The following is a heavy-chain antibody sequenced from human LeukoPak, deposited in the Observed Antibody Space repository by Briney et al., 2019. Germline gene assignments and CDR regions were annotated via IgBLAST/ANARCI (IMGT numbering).Heavy chain of an antibody. D-gene: IGHD2-15*01. J-gene: IGHJ4*02. Sequence: GGSLRLSCAASGFTFSSYSMNWVRQAPGKGLEWVSPISSSSGYIYYADSLKGRFTISRDNAKNLLFLQMSSLRAEDTAVYYCVREVVAATAYDYWGQGTLVTVSS. CDR3: VREVVAATAYDY. CDR2: ISSSSGYI. CDR1: GFTFSSYS. V-gene: IGHV3-21*01.